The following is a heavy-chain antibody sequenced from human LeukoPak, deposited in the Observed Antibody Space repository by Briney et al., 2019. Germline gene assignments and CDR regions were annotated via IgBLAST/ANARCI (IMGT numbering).Heavy chain of an antibody. CDR3: AREVGYCGGDCTFYYYYMDV. V-gene: IGHV1-2*06. J-gene: IGHJ6*03. CDR1: GYTFTGYY. Sequence: ASVKVSCKASGYTFTGYYMHWVRQAPGQELEWMGRINPNSGGTNYAQKFQGRVTMTRDTSISPAYMELSRLRSDDTAAYYCAREVGYCGGDCTFYYYYMDVWGKGTTVTVSS. CDR2: INPNSGGT. D-gene: IGHD2-21*02.